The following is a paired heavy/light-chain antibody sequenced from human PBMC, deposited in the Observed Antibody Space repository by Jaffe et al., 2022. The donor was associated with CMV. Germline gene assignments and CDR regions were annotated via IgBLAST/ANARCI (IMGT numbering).Light chain of an antibody. Sequence: QPVLTQPPSSSASPGESARLTCTLPSDINVGSYNIYWYQQKPGSPPRYLLYYYSDSDKGQGSGVPSRFSGSKDASANTGILLISGLQSEDEADYYCMIWPSNASGVFGGGTKLTVL. CDR3: MIWPSNASGV. CDR2: YYSDSDK. J-gene: IGLJ2*01. V-gene: IGLV5-37*01. CDR1: SDINVGSYN.
Heavy chain of an antibody. V-gene: IGHV4-31*03. D-gene: IGHD3-22*01. J-gene: IGHJ2*01. Sequence: QVQLQESGPGLVKPSQTLSLTCTVSGGSISSGGYYWSWIRQHPGKGLEWIGYIYYSGSTYYNPSLKSRVTISVDTSKNQFSLKLSSVTAADTAVYYCARVRSAITMIVVVIREYWYFDLWGRGTLVTVSS. CDR3: ARVRSAITMIVVVIREYWYFDL. CDR1: GGSISSGGYY. CDR2: IYYSGST.